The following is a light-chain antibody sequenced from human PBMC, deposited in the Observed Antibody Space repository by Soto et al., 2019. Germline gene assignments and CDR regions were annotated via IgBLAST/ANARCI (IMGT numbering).Light chain of an antibody. CDR3: QQYDTYWT. Sequence: DIQVTQSPSTLSASVGDRVTMTCRASQSISSWLAWYQQKPGSAPKLVIYDASSLESGVPSRFSGTGAGTEFTLTCSSLQPDDFASYYCQQYDTYWTFGQGTKVDIK. CDR2: DAS. J-gene: IGKJ1*01. V-gene: IGKV1-5*01. CDR1: QSISSW.